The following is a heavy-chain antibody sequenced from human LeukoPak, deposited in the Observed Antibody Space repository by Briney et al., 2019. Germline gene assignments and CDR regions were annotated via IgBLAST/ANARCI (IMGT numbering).Heavy chain of an antibody. CDR1: GGSISSYY. Sequence: SETLSLTCTVSGGSISSYYWSRIRQPPGKGLEWIGYIYCSGSTNYNPSLKSRVTISVDTSKNQFSLKLSSVTAADTAVYYCAGGRVATIDYWGQGTLVTVSS. D-gene: IGHD5-12*01. V-gene: IGHV4-59*01. J-gene: IGHJ4*02. CDR3: AGGRVATIDY. CDR2: IYCSGST.